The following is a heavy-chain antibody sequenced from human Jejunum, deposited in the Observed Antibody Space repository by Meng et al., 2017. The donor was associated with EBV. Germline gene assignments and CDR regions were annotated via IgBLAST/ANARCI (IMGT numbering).Heavy chain of an antibody. V-gene: IGHV4-4*02. J-gene: IGHJ4*02. CDR1: GASIPGTNW. D-gene: IGHD5-24*01. CDR2: IWHGGNT. Sequence: QAPLPQWGPGRVTPSGTLSPTCAVAGASIPGTNWWSWARQPPGQGLEWIAEIWHGGNTNYNPALKSRVTISVDKSNNQFSLKLASVTAADTAVYFCARGNAYNVPSFDYWGQGTLVTVSS. CDR3: ARGNAYNVPSFDY.